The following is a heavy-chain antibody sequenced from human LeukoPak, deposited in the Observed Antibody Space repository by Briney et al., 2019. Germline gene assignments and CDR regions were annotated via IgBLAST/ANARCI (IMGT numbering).Heavy chain of an antibody. V-gene: IGHV3-23*01. CDR1: GFTFSSYA. D-gene: IGHD2-15*01. CDR3: AKPSCSGGSCTDDALDI. CDR2: ISGSGGST. J-gene: IGHJ3*02. Sequence: GGSLRLSCAASGFTFSSYAMSWVRQAPGKGLEWVSAISGSGGSTYYADSVKGRFTISRDNSKNTLYLQMNSLRAEDTAVYYCAKPSCSGGSCTDDALDIWGQGTMVTVSS.